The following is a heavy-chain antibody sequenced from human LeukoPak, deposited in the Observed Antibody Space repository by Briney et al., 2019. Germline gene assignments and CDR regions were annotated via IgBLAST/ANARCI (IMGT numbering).Heavy chain of an antibody. J-gene: IGHJ4*02. CDR2: IYYSGST. Sequence: SETLSLTCTVSGGSISTYYWSWIRQPPGKGLEWIGYIYYSGSTNYNPSLKSRVTISVDTSKNQFSLKLSSVTAADTAVYYCARRSAGSGWYGGRLDYWGQGTLVTVSS. V-gene: IGHV4-59*08. CDR3: ARRSAGSGWYGGRLDY. D-gene: IGHD6-19*01. CDR1: GGSISTYY.